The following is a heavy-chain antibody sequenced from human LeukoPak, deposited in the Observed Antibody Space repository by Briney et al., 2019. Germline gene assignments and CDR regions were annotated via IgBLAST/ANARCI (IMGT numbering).Heavy chain of an antibody. CDR3: ATEVGATRPYFDY. V-gene: IGHV1-24*01. D-gene: IGHD1-26*01. J-gene: IGHJ4*02. CDR2: FDPEDGET. Sequence: GASVKVFCKVSGYTLTELSMHWVRQAPGKGLEWMGGFDPEDGETIYAQKFQGRVTMTEDTPTDTAYMELSSLRSEDTAVYYCATEVGATRPYFDYWGQGTLVTVSS. CDR1: GYTLTELS.